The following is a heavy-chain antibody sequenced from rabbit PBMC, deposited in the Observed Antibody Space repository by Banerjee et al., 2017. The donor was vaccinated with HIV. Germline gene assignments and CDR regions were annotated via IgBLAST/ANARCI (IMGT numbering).Heavy chain of an antibody. Sequence: QSLEESGGDLVKPGASLTLTCTASGFSFSSGYDMCWVRQAPGKGLEWIAYIYPDYGSTDYASWVNGRFTISLDNAQNTVFLQMTSLTAADTATYFCARCSDSYDDYTLDLWGPGTLVTV. V-gene: IGHV1S40*01. J-gene: IGHJ3*01. D-gene: IGHD2-1*01. CDR2: IYPDYGST. CDR1: GFSFSSGYD. CDR3: ARCSDSYDDYTLDL.